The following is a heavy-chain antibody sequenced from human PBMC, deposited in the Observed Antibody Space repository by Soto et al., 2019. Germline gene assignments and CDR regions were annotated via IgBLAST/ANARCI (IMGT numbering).Heavy chain of an antibody. V-gene: IGHV1-69*12. D-gene: IGHD1-26*01. Sequence: QVQLVQSGAEVKKPGSSVKVSYKASVGTFSSYAISWVRQAPGQGLEWMGGIIPIFGTANYAQKFQGRVTITADEYTSTAYMELSSLRSEDTAGYYCASRIVGATTLDYWGQGTLVTVSS. CDR1: VGTFSSYA. CDR3: ASRIVGATTLDY. CDR2: IIPIFGTA. J-gene: IGHJ4*02.